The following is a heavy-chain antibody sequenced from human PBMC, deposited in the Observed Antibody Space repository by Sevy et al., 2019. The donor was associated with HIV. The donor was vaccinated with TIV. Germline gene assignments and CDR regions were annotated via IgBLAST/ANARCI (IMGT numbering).Heavy chain of an antibody. J-gene: IGHJ4*02. D-gene: IGHD4-17*01. CDR1: GFLFSRYE. V-gene: IGHV3-48*03. CDR3: ARDLPPSATTVAHFDY. CDR2: ITNSGSSM. Sequence: GGSLRLSCAASGFLFSRYEMNWVRQAPGKGLEWVSYITNSGSSMSYSDSVRGRFTISRDNAKNRLFLQMNSLRAEDTAIYYCARDLPPSATTVAHFDYWGQGTLVTVSS.